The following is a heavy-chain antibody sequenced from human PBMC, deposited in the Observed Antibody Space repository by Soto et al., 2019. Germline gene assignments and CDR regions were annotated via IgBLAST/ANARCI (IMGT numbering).Heavy chain of an antibody. CDR3: ASISTSLKY. J-gene: IGHJ4*02. V-gene: IGHV3-23*01. CDR2: ISGSFGST. D-gene: IGHD2-2*01. CDR1: GFTFSTYA. Sequence: GGSLRLSCAASGFTFSTYAMSWVRQAPGRGLEWVSGISGSFGSTYYSDSVKGRFTISRDNAKNSLCLQMNSLRAEDTAVYYCASISTSLKYWGQGTLVTVSS.